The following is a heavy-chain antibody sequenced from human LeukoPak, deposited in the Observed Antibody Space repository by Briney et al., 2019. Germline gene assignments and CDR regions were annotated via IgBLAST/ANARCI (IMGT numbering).Heavy chain of an antibody. V-gene: IGHV4-59*12. D-gene: IGHD3-10*01. J-gene: IGHJ4*02. CDR1: GGSITTYY. Sequence: PSETLSLTCTVSGGSITTYYWSWIRQPPGKGLEWIGYISYSGSTNYNPSLKSRVTISADTSKNQFSLKLNSVSAADTAVYFCARAIWYGSGTTAFDYWGQGTLVTVSP. CDR3: ARAIWYGSGTTAFDY. CDR2: ISYSGST.